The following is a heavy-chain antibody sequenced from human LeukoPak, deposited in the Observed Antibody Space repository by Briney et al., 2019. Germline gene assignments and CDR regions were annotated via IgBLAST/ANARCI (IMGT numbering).Heavy chain of an antibody. CDR1: GFTFSTYD. Sequence: GGSLRLSCAASGFTFSTYDFHWVRQASGKGLEWISSIGQGAETFYSGSAKGRFTISRENAKNSVYLQMNSLRAGDTAMYYCVRGAPSGFDYWGQGTLVTVSS. V-gene: IGHV3-13*01. J-gene: IGHJ4*02. CDR3: VRGAPSGFDY. CDR2: IGQGAET. D-gene: IGHD6-19*01.